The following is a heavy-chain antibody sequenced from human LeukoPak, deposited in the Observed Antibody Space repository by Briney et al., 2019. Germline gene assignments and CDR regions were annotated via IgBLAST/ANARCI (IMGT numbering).Heavy chain of an antibody. V-gene: IGHV1-8*01. Sequence: ASVKVSCKASGYTFTSYDINWVRQATGQGLEWMGWMNPNSGNTGYAQKFQGRVTMTRNTSISTAYMELSSLRSEDTAVYYCAGGFSDILTGYYNVWFRAYYYYGMDVWGQGTTVTVSS. CDR2: MNPNSGNT. D-gene: IGHD3-9*01. J-gene: IGHJ6*02. CDR1: GYTFTSYD. CDR3: AGGFSDILTGYYNVWFRAYYYYGMDV.